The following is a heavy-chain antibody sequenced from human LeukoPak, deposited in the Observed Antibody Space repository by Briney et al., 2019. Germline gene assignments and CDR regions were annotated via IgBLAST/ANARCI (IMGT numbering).Heavy chain of an antibody. V-gene: IGHV1-2*02. Sequence: ASVKVSCKASGYTFTGYYMHWVRQAPGQGLEWMGWINPNSGATNYAQKFQGRVTMTRDTSISTAYMDLSRPRSDDTAVYYCARGFYCSGGSCYFDYWGQGTLVTVSS. CDR1: GYTFTGYY. CDR3: ARGFYCSGGSCYFDY. CDR2: INPNSGAT. D-gene: IGHD2-15*01. J-gene: IGHJ4*02.